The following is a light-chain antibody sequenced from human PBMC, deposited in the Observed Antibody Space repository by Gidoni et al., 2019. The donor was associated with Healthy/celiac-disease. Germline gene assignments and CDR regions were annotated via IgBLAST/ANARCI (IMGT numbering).Light chain of an antibody. CDR3: MQALQTPL. V-gene: IGKV2-28*01. J-gene: IGKJ4*01. Sequence: DIVMTQSPLSLPVTPGEPASISCRSSQSLLHSNGYNYLDWDLQKPGQSPQLLIYLGSNRASGVPDRFSGSGSGTDFTLKISRVEAEDVGVYYCMQALQTPLFXGXTKVEIK. CDR2: LGS. CDR1: QSLLHSNGYNY.